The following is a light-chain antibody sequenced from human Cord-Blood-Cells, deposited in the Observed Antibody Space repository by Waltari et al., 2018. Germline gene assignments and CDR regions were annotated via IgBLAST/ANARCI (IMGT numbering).Light chain of an antibody. J-gene: IGKJ1*01. CDR3: QQYNSYSWT. V-gene: IGKV1-5*03. Sequence: DIQMTQSPSTLSASVGDRFTITCRASQSISSWLAWYQQKTGKAPKLLIYKASSLESGVPSRFSGSGSWTEFTITISSLQPDDFATYYCQQYNSYSWTFGQGTKVEIK. CDR2: KAS. CDR1: QSISSW.